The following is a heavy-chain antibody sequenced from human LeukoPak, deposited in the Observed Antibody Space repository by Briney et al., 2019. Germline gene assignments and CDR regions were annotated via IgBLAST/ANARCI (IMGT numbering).Heavy chain of an antibody. V-gene: IGHV3-7*01. CDR1: GFTFSSYW. J-gene: IGHJ6*02. Sequence: GGTLRLSCAASGFTFSSYWMSWGRDAPGKGLEWVANIKQDGSEKYYVDSVKGRFTISRDNAKNSLYLQMNSLRAEDTAVYYCARDSEGLWFGELLFYGMDVWGQGTTVTVSS. D-gene: IGHD3-10*01. CDR3: ARDSEGLWFGELLFYGMDV. CDR2: IKQDGSEK.